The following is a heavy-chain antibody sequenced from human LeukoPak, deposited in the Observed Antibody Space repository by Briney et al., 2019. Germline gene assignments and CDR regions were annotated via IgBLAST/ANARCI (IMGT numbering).Heavy chain of an antibody. Sequence: GGSLRLSCAASGFTFSSYAMSWVRQAPGKGLEWVANIKQDGSEKYYVDSVKGRFTISRDNAKNSLYLQMNSLRAEDTAVYYCARAQWLVLDYWGQGTLVTVSS. D-gene: IGHD6-19*01. V-gene: IGHV3-7*01. CDR1: GFTFSSYA. J-gene: IGHJ4*02. CDR3: ARAQWLVLDY. CDR2: IKQDGSEK.